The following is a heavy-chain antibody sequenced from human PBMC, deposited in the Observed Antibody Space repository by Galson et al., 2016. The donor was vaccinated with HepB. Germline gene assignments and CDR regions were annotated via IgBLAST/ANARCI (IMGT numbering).Heavy chain of an antibody. Sequence: SETLSLTCTVSGASMRNYSWSWIRQPPGKGLEWIGYIHNSGSTNYNPSLKSRVTISVDTSKSQFSLNLSSVTAADTAVYYCAGGNGWHLYWGQGTLVTVSS. D-gene: IGHD2-15*01. V-gene: IGHV4-59*01. CDR3: AGGNGWHLY. CDR1: GASMRNYS. CDR2: IHNSGST. J-gene: IGHJ4*02.